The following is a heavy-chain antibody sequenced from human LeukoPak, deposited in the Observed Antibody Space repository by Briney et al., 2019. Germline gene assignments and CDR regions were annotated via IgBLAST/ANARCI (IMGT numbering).Heavy chain of an antibody. CDR2: IWYDGSNK. CDR1: GFTFSSYG. V-gene: IGHV3-33*01. CDR3: ARVSVPAAIAGGMDV. J-gene: IGHJ6*04. Sequence: PGGSLRLSCAASGFTFSSYGMHWVRQAPGKGLEWVAVIWYDGSNKYYADSVKGRFTISRDNSKNTLYLQMNSLRAEDTAVYYCARVSVPAAIAGGMDVWGKGTTVTVSS. D-gene: IGHD2-2*02.